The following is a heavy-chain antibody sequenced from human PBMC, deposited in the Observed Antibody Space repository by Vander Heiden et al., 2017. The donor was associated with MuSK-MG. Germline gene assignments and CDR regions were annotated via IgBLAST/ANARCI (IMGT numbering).Heavy chain of an antibody. V-gene: IGHV4-59*01. D-gene: IGHD1-26*01. CDR2: IYYSGST. J-gene: IGHJ4*02. CDR1: DGSISSYY. CDR3: ARVENVVGSYYGVYYYFDY. Sequence: QVQLQESGPGLVKPSETLSLTCTVSDGSISSYYWSWIRQPPGKGLEWIGYIYYSGSTNYNPSFKRRGTISVDTSKNQFSLKMSSVTAAETAVYYCARVENVVGSYYGVYYYFDYWGQGTLVTVSS.